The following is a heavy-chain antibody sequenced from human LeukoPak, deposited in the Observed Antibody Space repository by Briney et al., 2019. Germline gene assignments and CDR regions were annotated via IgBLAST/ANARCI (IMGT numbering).Heavy chain of an antibody. D-gene: IGHD3-22*01. CDR3: ARVGAPLRDYFDRNGHFDY. CDR2: INPNSGGA. Sequence: RASVKDSCKASGYTFTGHYMHWVRQAPGQGLEWMGWINPNSGGARFAEKFQGRVTMTRDTSITTSYVELSRLRSDDTAVYYCARVGAPLRDYFDRNGHFDYWGQGTLVTVSS. V-gene: IGHV1-2*02. J-gene: IGHJ4*02. CDR1: GYTFTGHY.